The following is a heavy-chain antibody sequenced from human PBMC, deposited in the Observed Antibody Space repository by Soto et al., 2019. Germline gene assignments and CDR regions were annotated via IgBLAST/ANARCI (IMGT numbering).Heavy chain of an antibody. V-gene: IGHV3-53*01. D-gene: IGHD5-18*01. CDR2: IYSGGTT. Sequence: GGSLRLSCAASGFTVTSNYMNWVRQAPGKGLEWVSIIYSGGTTYYADSVKGRFTISRDKSKNTLYLQMRILRAEDTAIYYCARVDTYDYYYAMDVWGQGTTVTVSS. J-gene: IGHJ6*02. CDR3: ARVDTYDYYYAMDV. CDR1: GFTVTSNY.